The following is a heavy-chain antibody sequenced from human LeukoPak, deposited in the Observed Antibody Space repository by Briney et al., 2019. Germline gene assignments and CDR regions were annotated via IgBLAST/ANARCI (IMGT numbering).Heavy chain of an antibody. CDR3: ARAPRDWELEYYFDY. Sequence: PGGSLRLSCAASGFTFSDYYMSWIRQAPGKGLEWVSYISSSGSTIYYADSVKGRFTISRDNAKNSVYLQMNSLRAEDTAVYYCARAPRDWELEYYFDYWGQGTLVTVSS. J-gene: IGHJ4*02. V-gene: IGHV3-11*01. D-gene: IGHD1-26*01. CDR1: GFTFSDYY. CDR2: ISSSGSTI.